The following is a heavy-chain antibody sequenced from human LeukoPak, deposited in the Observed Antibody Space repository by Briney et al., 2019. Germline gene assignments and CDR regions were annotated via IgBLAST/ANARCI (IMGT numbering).Heavy chain of an antibody. CDR2: ISGSGGST. V-gene: IGHV3-23*01. CDR3: AKVDGVRAAPGRGRVDS. Sequence: GGSLRLSCAASGFAFSSYVMTWVRQAPGKGLEWVSGISGSGGSTYNADSVKGRFTVSRDNSKSTLYLQLNSLRVEDTAVYYCAKVDGVRAAPGRGRVDSWGQGTLVTVSS. J-gene: IGHJ4*02. CDR1: GFAFSSYV. D-gene: IGHD6-13*01.